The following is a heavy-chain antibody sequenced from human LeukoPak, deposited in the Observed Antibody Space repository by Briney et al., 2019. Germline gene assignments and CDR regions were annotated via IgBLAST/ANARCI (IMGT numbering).Heavy chain of an antibody. Sequence: QPGGSLRLSCAASGFTFSSYAMSWVRQAPGKGLEWVSAISGSGGSTYYADSVKGRFTISRDNSKNTLYLQMNSLRAEDTAVYYCAKNYYDSSGYYYGSLVGGYFFNYWGQGTLVTVSS. CDR3: AKNYYDSSGYYYGSLVGGYFFNY. D-gene: IGHD3-22*01. J-gene: IGHJ4*02. V-gene: IGHV3-23*01. CDR2: ISGSGGST. CDR1: GFTFSSYA.